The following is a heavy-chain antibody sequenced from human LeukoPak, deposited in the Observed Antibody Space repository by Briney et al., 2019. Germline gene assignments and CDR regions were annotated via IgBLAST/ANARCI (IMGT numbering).Heavy chain of an antibody. D-gene: IGHD6-13*01. CDR3: ARFALSSSLDY. V-gene: IGHV5-51*01. CDR1: GYSFTNYW. Sequence: GESLKISCKGFGYSFTNYWIGWVRQVPGKGLEWMGIIYPGYSDTRYSPSFQGQVTFSVDTSTSTVYLQWSRLKASDTAIYYCARFALSSSLDYWGQGTLVTVSP. CDR2: IYPGYSDT. J-gene: IGHJ4*02.